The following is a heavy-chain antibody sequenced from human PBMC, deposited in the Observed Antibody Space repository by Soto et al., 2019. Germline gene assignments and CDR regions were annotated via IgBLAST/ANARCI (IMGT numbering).Heavy chain of an antibody. D-gene: IGHD1-1*01. J-gene: IGHJ4*02. CDR2: IYWNDDK. V-gene: IGHV2-5*01. CDR3: VHSEVDWNDGEGYFDY. CDR1: GFSLSTSGVG. Sequence: QITLKESGPTLVKPTQTLTLTCTFSGFSLSTSGVGVGWIRQPPGKALEWLALIYWNDDKRYSPSLKSRLTITKDTSKNRVVLTMTNMDPVDTATYYCVHSEVDWNDGEGYFDYWGQGTLVTVSS.